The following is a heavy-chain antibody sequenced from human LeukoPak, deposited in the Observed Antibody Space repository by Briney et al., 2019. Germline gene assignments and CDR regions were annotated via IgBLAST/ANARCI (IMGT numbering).Heavy chain of an antibody. CDR1: GGSISSGSYY. V-gene: IGHV4-39*01. D-gene: IGHD3-22*01. J-gene: IGHJ4*02. CDR3: ASTSDYYYGKFDY. Sequence: PSQTLSLTCTVSGGSISSGSYYWSWIRQPAGKGLEWIGSIYYSGSTYYNPSLKSRVTISVDTSKNQFSLKLSSVTAADTAVYYCASTSDYYYGKFDYWGQGTLVTVSS. CDR2: IYYSGST.